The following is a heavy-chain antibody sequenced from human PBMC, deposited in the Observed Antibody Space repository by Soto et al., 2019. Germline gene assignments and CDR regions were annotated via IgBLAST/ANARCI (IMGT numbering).Heavy chain of an antibody. D-gene: IGHD6-13*01. Sequence: QVQLQESGPGLVKPSQTLSLTCTVSGGSISSGGYYWSWIRQHPGKGLEWIGYIYYSGSTYYSTSLKSRVTISVDTSKNQFSLKLSSVTAAETAVYYCARDLQYSRLFYGMDVWGQGTTVTVSS. CDR2: IYYSGST. CDR1: GGSISSGGYY. CDR3: ARDLQYSRLFYGMDV. V-gene: IGHV4-31*03. J-gene: IGHJ6*02.